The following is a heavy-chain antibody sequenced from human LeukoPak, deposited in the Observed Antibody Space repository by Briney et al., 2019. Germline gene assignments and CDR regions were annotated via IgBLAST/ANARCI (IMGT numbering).Heavy chain of an antibody. Sequence: HPGGSLRLSCAASGFTFSSYAMSWVRQAPGKGLEWVSVISGSGGTTYYADSVRGRFTISRDNSKNTLYLQMNSLRAEDTAVYYCAKDSTMVREVITKSWFDPWGQGTLVTVSS. CDR1: GFTFSSYA. CDR3: AKDSTMVREVITKSWFDP. CDR2: ISGSGGTT. V-gene: IGHV3-23*01. J-gene: IGHJ5*02. D-gene: IGHD3-10*01.